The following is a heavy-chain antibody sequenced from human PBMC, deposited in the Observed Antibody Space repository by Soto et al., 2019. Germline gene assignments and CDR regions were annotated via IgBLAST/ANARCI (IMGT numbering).Heavy chain of an antibody. CDR2: IYWDDEK. J-gene: IGHJ1*01. CDR1: GFSLTSSAVG. Sequence: ESGPTLVNPTQTLTLTCTFSGFSLTSSAVGVGWVRQPPGKALQWLALIYWDDEKHYSPSLKSRLTITKDTSKNQVVLTMTNMDPVDTATYFCAQIWTTVTDRQYFQHWGQGTLVTVSS. D-gene: IGHD4-17*01. V-gene: IGHV2-5*02. CDR3: AQIWTTVTDRQYFQH.